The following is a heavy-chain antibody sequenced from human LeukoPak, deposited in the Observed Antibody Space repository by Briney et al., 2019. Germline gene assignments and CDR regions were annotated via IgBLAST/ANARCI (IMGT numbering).Heavy chain of an antibody. V-gene: IGHV3-30*01. D-gene: IGHD3-10*01. Sequence: GGSLRLSCAASGFTFSSYAMHWVRQAPGKGLEWVAVISYDGSNKYYADSVKGRFTISRDNSKNTLYLQMNSLRAEDTAVYYCARDPRDCGSGSFDPWGQGTLVTVSS. CDR3: ARDPRDCGSGSFDP. CDR2: ISYDGSNK. J-gene: IGHJ5*02. CDR1: GFTFSSYA.